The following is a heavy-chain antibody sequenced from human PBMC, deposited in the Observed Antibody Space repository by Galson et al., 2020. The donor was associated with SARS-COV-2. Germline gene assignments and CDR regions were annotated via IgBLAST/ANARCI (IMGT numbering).Heavy chain of an antibody. CDR2: MNPNSGNT. CDR3: ARGRSGDWNFDL. D-gene: IGHD3-10*01. V-gene: IGHV1-8*01. J-gene: IGHJ2*01. CDR1: GYIFTNYD. Sequence: ASVKVSCTASGYIFTNYDINWVRQATGHGLEWMGWMNPNSGNTGYSQKFRGRVTMTRHTSISTVYLELTSLESDDTAVYFCARGRSGDWNFDLWGRGTLVTVSS.